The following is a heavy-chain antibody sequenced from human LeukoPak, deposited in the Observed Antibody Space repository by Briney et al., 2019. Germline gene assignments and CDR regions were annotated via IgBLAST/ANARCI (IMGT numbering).Heavy chain of an antibody. CDR3: AGDSGAMDV. D-gene: IGHD2-8*02. V-gene: IGHV3-11*04. Sequence: AGGSLRLSCAAYAFTFSDYYMSWIRQAPGRGLEWVSFISGSGSTINYTDSVKGRFTISRDNAKNSLYLQMNSLRAEDTAVYDCAGDSGAMDVWGKGTTVT. CDR1: AFTFSDYY. CDR2: ISGSGSTI. J-gene: IGHJ6*03.